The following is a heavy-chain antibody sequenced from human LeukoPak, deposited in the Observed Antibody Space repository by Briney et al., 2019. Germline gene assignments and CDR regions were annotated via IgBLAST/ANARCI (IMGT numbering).Heavy chain of an antibody. J-gene: IGHJ4*02. CDR2: FDPEDGET. Sequence: EASVKVSCKVSGYTLTELSMHWVRQAPGKGLEWMGGFDPEDGETIYAQKFQGRVTMTEDTSTDTAYMELSSLRSEDTAVYYCATPAFVGATVDYWGQGTLVTVSS. V-gene: IGHV1-24*01. D-gene: IGHD1-26*01. CDR1: GYTLTELS. CDR3: ATPAFVGATVDY.